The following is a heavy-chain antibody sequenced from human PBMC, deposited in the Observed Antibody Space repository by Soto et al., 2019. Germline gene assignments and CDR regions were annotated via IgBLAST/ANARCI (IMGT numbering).Heavy chain of an antibody. Sequence: SETLSLTCTVSGGSISSYYWSWIRQPPGKGLEWIGYIYYSGSTNYNPSLKSRVTISVDTSKNQFSLKLSSVTAADTAVYYCARPRPFVAAEGYCYYGLGVWGRGTTVTVSS. J-gene: IGHJ6*01. CDR1: GGSISSYY. V-gene: IGHV4-59*12. CDR3: ARPRPFVAAEGYCYYGLGV. CDR2: IYYSGST. D-gene: IGHD6-13*01.